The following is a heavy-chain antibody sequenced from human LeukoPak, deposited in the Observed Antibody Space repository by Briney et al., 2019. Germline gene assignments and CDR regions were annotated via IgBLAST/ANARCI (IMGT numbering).Heavy chain of an antibody. CDR2: ISAYNGNT. D-gene: IGHD1-26*01. CDR3: ARARTLELLAGWFDP. J-gene: IGHJ5*02. Sequence: GASVKVSCKASGYTFTNYGSSWVRQAPGQGLEWMGWISAYNGNTNYAQKLQGRVTMTTDTSTSTAYMELRSLRSDDTAVYYCARARTLELLAGWFDPWGQGTLVTVSS. V-gene: IGHV1-18*01. CDR1: GYTFTNYG.